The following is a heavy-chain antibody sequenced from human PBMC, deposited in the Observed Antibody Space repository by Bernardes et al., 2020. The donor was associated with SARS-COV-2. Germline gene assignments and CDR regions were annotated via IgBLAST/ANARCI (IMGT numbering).Heavy chain of an antibody. D-gene: IGHD2-15*01. Sequence: SVKVSCKASGGTFSSYTISWVRQAPGQGLEWMGRIIPILGIANYAQKFQGRVTITADKSTSTAYMELSSLRSEDTAVYYCARAGGYCSGGSCYSGVYYYYGMDVWGQGTTVTVSS. CDR1: GGTFSSYT. V-gene: IGHV1-69*02. CDR3: ARAGGYCSGGSCYSGVYYYYGMDV. CDR2: IIPILGIA. J-gene: IGHJ6*02.